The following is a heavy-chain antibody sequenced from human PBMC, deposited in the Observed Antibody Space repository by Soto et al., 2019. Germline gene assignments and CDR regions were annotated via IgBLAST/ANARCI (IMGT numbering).Heavy chain of an antibody. CDR2: IYYSGST. V-gene: IGHV4-31*03. CDR3: ARGTVDTAMVYYFDY. CDR1: GGSISSGGYY. D-gene: IGHD5-18*01. J-gene: IGHJ4*02. Sequence: PSETLSLTCTVSGGSISSGGYYWSWIRQHPGKGLEWIGYIYYSGSTYYNPSLKSRVTISVDTSKNQFSLKLSSVTAADTAVYYCARGTVDTAMVYYFDYWGQGTLVTVS.